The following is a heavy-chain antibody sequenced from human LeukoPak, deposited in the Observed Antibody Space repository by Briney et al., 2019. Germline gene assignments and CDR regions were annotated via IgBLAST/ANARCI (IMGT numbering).Heavy chain of an antibody. CDR1: GGSVSSGGYY. J-gene: IGHJ3*02. CDR3: ARDLKRRVYYDSSGSDDAFDI. V-gene: IGHV4-30-2*01. D-gene: IGHD3-22*01. CDR2: IYHSGST. Sequence: SQTLSLTCTVSGGSVSSGGYYWSWIRQPPGKGLEWIGYIYHSGSTYYNPSLKSQVTISVDRSKNQFSLKLSSVTAADTAVYYCARDLKRRVYYDSSGSDDAFDIWGQGTMVTVSS.